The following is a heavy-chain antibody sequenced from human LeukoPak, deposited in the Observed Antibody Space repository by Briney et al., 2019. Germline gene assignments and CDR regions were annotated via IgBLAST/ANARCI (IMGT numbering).Heavy chain of an antibody. Sequence: ASVKVSCKASGYTFTGYNVHWVRQAPGQGLEWVGWISSDSGDTDCAQKFQARVTMTRDTAINTVYMELSRLTSDDTAVYYCARRMVSPHTKERSDAFDIWGQGTVVTVSS. CDR3: ARRMVSPHTKERSDAFDI. D-gene: IGHD2-8*01. CDR2: ISSDSGDT. J-gene: IGHJ3*02. V-gene: IGHV1-2*02. CDR1: GYTFTGYN.